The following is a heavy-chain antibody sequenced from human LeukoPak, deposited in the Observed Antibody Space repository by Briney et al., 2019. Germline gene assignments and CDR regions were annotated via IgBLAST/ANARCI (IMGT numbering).Heavy chain of an antibody. J-gene: IGHJ5*02. D-gene: IGHD2-2*01. Sequence: PSETLSLTCAVYGGSFSGYYWSWIRQPPGKGLEWIGEINHSGSTNYNPSLKSRVTISVDTSKNQFSLKLSSVTAADTAVYYCARSPYCSSTSCNLNWFDPWGQGTLVTVSS. V-gene: IGHV4-34*01. CDR1: GGSFSGYY. CDR3: ARSPYCSSTSCNLNWFDP. CDR2: INHSGST.